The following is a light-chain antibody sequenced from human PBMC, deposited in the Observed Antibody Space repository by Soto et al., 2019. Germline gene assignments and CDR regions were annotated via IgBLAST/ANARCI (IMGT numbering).Light chain of an antibody. J-gene: IGLJ1*01. CDR2: RND. V-gene: IGLV1-47*01. CDR3: AAWGDSLSGYV. Sequence: QSVLAQPPSASGTPGQRVTISCSGSSSYIGSKYVYWYQQLPGTAPKLLIYRNDQRPSRISDRFSGSKSGTSASLAISGIRSEDEADYYCAAWGDSLSGYVFGTGTKVTVL. CDR1: SSYIGSKY.